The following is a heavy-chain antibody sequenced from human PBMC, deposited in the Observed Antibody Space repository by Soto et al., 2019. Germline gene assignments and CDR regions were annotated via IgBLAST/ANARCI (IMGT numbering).Heavy chain of an antibody. V-gene: IGHV4-59*01. CDR2: IYYSGST. D-gene: IGHD6-19*01. J-gene: IGHJ4*02. CDR1: GGSISRYY. CDR3: ARGPWQWLVLDNLYFDY. Sequence: PSETLSLTCTVSGGSISRYYWSWIRQPPGKGLEWIGYIYYSGSTNYNPSLKSRVTISVDTSKNQFSLKLSSVTAADTAVYYCARGPWQWLVLDNLYFDYWGQGTLVXVSS.